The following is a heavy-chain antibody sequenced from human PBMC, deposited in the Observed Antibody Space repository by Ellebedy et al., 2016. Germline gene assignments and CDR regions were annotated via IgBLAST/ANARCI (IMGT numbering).Heavy chain of an antibody. Sequence: GGSLRLSCAASGFTFSSYGMHWVRQAPGKGLEWVAVISYDGSNKYYADSVKGRFTISRDNAKNTLYLQMNSLRAEDTAVYYCVREVVSSSSAFDYWGQGTLVTVSS. J-gene: IGHJ4*02. CDR1: GFTFSSYG. V-gene: IGHV3-30*03. CDR3: VREVVSSSSAFDY. D-gene: IGHD6-6*01. CDR2: ISYDGSNK.